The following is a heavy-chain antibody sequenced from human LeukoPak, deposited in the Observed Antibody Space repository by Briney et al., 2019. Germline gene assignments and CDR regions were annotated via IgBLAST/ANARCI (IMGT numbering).Heavy chain of an antibody. CDR2: ISHDGGNK. J-gene: IGHJ4*02. D-gene: IGHD2-21*02. Sequence: GGSLRLSCAASGFTFRSYAMHWVRQAPGKGLEWVAVISHDGGNKYYADSVKGRFTVSRDNSENTLYLQMNSLRDDDTAVYYCARESPLYCGGDCVIYWGQGTLVTVSS. CDR3: ARESPLYCGGDCVIY. CDR1: GFTFRSYA. V-gene: IGHV3-30-3*01.